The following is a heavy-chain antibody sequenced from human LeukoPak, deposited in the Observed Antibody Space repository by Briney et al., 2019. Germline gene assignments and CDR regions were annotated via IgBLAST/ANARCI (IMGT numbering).Heavy chain of an antibody. V-gene: IGHV3-30*02. CDR1: GFTFSSYG. D-gene: IGHD1-26*01. CDR3: AKDPTPSGSYYDY. J-gene: IGHJ4*02. Sequence: GGSLRLSCAASGFTFSSYGMHWVRQAPGKGLEWVAFIRYDGSNKYYADFVKGRFTISRDNSKNTLYLQMNSLRAEDTAVYYCAKDPTPSGSYYDYWGQGTLVTVSS. CDR2: IRYDGSNK.